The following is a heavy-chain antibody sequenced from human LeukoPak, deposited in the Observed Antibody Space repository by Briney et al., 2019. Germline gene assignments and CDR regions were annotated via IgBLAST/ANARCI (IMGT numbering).Heavy chain of an antibody. V-gene: IGHV5-51*01. CDR1: GYSFTNYW. CDR2: IYPGDSDT. CDR3: ARHRYCTSTACFDMGGC. Sequence: GESLKISCKGSGYSFTNYWIGWVRQMPGKGLEWMGAIYPGDSDTRYSPSFQGQVTISADKSISTAYLQWSSLKASDTAMYYCARHRYCTSTACFDMGGCWGQGTLVTVSS. J-gene: IGHJ4*02. D-gene: IGHD2-2*01.